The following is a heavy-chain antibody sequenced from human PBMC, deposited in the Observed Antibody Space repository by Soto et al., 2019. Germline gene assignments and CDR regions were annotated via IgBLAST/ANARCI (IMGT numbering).Heavy chain of an antibody. D-gene: IGHD6-19*01. V-gene: IGHV4-61*01. CDR1: GGSVSSGSYY. CDR2: IYYSGST. CDR3: ARDYQWLEGGHYYYGMDV. J-gene: IGHJ6*02. Sequence: QVQLQESGPGLVKPSETLSLTCTVSGGSVSSGSYYWSWIRQPPGKGLEWIGYIYYSGSTNYNPPLKSRVTLSVDTSKNQFSLKLSSVTAADTAVYYCARDYQWLEGGHYYYGMDVWGQGTTVTVSS.